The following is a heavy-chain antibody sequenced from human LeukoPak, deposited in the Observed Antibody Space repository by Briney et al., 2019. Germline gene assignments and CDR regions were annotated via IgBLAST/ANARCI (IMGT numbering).Heavy chain of an antibody. Sequence: PGGSLRLSGAASGFTFISYGMHWVRKAPGKGLEGVAFIRYDGSNKYYADSVKGRFTISRDNSKNTLYLQMNSLRAEDTAVYYCAKDRYGSGSYYFDYWGQGTLVTVSS. CDR3: AKDRYGSGSYYFDY. CDR1: GFTFISYG. V-gene: IGHV3-30*02. J-gene: IGHJ4*02. CDR2: IRYDGSNK. D-gene: IGHD3-10*01.